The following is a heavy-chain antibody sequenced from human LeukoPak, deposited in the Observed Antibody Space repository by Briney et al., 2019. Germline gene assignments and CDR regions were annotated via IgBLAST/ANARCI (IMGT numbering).Heavy chain of an antibody. D-gene: IGHD3-3*02. CDR2: LFPLTGKL. CDR1: GYTFTSYV. CDR3: KRDRPGSATFCEY. Sequence: SVKVSCKTSGYTFTSYVIRWVRQAPGQGREWMGRLFPLTGKLTYAQNFNGRVTFNEDQSTTTVYMEMSSLKSDDTAVYYCKRDRPGSATFCEYWGQGILVTVS. V-gene: IGHV1-69*04. J-gene: IGHJ4*02.